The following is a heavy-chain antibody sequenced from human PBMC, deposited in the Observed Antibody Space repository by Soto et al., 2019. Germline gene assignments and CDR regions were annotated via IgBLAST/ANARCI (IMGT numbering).Heavy chain of an antibody. V-gene: IGHV1-18*01. CDR1: GYTFSTYA. D-gene: IGHD2-21*02. CDR2: ISPYNGNI. Sequence: QVPLVQSEAEVRKPGASVKVSCKASGYTFSTYALSWVRQAPGQGLEWMGWISPYNGNINYAQKVQGRVTMTTDTSTSTAYMELMSLRYDDSAVYYCARDGLRKTATSYNYYYGMDVWGQGTTVTVSS. CDR3: ARDGLRKTATSYNYYYGMDV. J-gene: IGHJ6*02.